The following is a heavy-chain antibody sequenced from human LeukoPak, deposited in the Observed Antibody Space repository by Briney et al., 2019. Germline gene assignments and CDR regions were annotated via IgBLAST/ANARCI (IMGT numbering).Heavy chain of an antibody. CDR2: VDGGGGGT. J-gene: IGHJ4*02. CDR3: AKQSAGSAAWYSLHYDF. Sequence: GGSLRLSCAASGFTLSSCAMTWVRQAPGRGLEWVSSVDGGGGGTYYADSVKGRFTISRDNSKDTLYLQMNGLRAEDTAVYFCAKQSAGSAAWYSLHYDFWGQGTLVTVSS. CDR1: GFTLSSCA. D-gene: IGHD6-13*01. V-gene: IGHV3-23*01.